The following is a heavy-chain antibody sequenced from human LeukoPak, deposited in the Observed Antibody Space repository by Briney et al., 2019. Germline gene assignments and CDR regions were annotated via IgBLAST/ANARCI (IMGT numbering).Heavy chain of an antibody. D-gene: IGHD3-10*01. Sequence: SETLSLTCAVCGGSFSGYYWSWLRQPPGKGLEWIGEINHSGSTNYNPSLKSRVTISVDTSKNQFSLKLSSVTAADTAVYYCARSKLLWFGELQHDAFDIWGQGTMVTVSS. J-gene: IGHJ3*02. CDR2: INHSGST. V-gene: IGHV4-34*01. CDR1: GGSFSGYY. CDR3: ARSKLLWFGELQHDAFDI.